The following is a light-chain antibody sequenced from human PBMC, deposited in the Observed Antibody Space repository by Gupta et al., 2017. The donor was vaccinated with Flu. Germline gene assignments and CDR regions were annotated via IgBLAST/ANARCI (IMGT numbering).Light chain of an antibody. CDR2: DVF. CDR1: SSDVGGYNY. J-gene: IGLJ2*01. V-gene: IGLV2-11*01. CDR3: CSYVGTSTLI. Sequence: QSALTQPRSVSGSPGQSVTISCTATSSDVGGYNYVSWYQQHPGKAPRIIIYDVFKRPPGVPDRFSGTKSGYTASLNISGLQAEDEADYYCCSYVGTSTLIFGGGTRLTVL.